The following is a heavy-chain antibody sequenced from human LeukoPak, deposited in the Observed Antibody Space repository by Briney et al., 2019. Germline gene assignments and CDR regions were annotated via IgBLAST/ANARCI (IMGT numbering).Heavy chain of an antibody. CDR3: ATGYSSGWY. CDR1: GLNFSHYS. J-gene: IGHJ4*02. CDR2: ISSGGGII. V-gene: IGHV3-48*04. Sequence: GGSLRLSCAVSGLNFSHYSMNWVRQAPGKGLEWVSYISSGGGIIYYADSVKGRFTISRDNAKNSLYLQMNSLRAEDTAVYYCATGYSSGWYWGQGTLVTVSS. D-gene: IGHD6-19*01.